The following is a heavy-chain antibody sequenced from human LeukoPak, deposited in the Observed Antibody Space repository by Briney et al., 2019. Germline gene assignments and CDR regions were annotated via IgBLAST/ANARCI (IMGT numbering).Heavy chain of an antibody. D-gene: IGHD5-24*01. CDR2: INEDGSEK. CDR1: GFNFSRHP. Sequence: GGSLRLSCAASGFNFSRHPMSWVRQAPGKGLEWVANINEDGSEKYYADSVKGRFSVSRDNAKNSLYVQMNSLKAEDTAVYYCARWRWLQSEFDYWGQGALVTVSS. CDR3: ARWRWLQSEFDY. J-gene: IGHJ4*02. V-gene: IGHV3-7*01.